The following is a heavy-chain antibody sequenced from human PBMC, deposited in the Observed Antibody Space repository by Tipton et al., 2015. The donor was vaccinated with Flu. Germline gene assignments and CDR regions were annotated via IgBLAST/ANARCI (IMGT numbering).Heavy chain of an antibody. D-gene: IGHD3-10*01. J-gene: IGHJ6*02. CDR1: GFTFSSYE. CDR2: ISSSGSTI. CDR3: ARDFGDYGSGSYSYYYYYGMDV. V-gene: IGHV3-48*03. Sequence: SLRLSCAASGFTFSSYEMNWVRQAPGKGLEWVSYISSSGSTIYYADSVKGRFTISRDNAKNSLYLQMSSLRAEDTAVYYCARDFGDYGSGSYSYYYYYGMDVWGQGTTVTVSS.